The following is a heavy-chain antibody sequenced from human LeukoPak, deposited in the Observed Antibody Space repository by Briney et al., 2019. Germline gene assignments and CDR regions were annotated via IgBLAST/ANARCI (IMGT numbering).Heavy chain of an antibody. J-gene: IGHJ4*02. Sequence: SETLSLTCTVSGGSISSGTYYWTWIRQPAGKGLEWIGRIYTSGSTNYNPSLKSRVTISVDTSKNQFSLKLSSVTAADTAVYYCARVRGIFDYWGQGTLVTVSS. D-gene: IGHD2-21*01. CDR3: ARVRGIFDY. CDR1: GGSISSGTYY. CDR2: IYTSGST. V-gene: IGHV4-61*02.